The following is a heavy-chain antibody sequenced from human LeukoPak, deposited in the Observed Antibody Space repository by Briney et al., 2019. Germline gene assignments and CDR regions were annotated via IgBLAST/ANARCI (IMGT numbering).Heavy chain of an antibody. CDR1: ALTFSRYG. CDR3: ADANDIVPGSPHNHFDN. D-gene: IGHD3-9*01. CDR2: ISYDGSEK. V-gene: IGHV3-30*03. J-gene: IGHJ4*02. Sequence: PGGSLRLSWEGSALTFSRYGMHWVRQAPGKGLEWVAVISYDGSEKYYADSVRGRFTISRDNSKNTLYLQMSSLRPEDTAVYYCADANDIVPGSPHNHFDNWGQGTLVTVSS.